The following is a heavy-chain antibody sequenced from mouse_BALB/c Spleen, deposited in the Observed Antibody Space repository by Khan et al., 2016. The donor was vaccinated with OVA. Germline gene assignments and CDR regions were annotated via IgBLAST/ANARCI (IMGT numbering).Heavy chain of an antibody. CDR2: ISSGGDYT. V-gene: IGHV5-6*01. Sequence: EVHLVESGGDLVKPGGSLKLSCAASGFTFSSYSMSWVRQTPDKRLEWVATISSGGDYTYYPDSVKGRFTISRDNAKNTMYLQMSNLKSEDTAMCYCASHLTGSFAYWGQGTLVTVSA. CDR1: GFTFSSYS. CDR3: ASHLTGSFAY. J-gene: IGHJ3*01. D-gene: IGHD4-1*01.